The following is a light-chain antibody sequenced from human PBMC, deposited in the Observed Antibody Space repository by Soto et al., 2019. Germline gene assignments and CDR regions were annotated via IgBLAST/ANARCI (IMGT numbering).Light chain of an antibody. CDR1: SSDVGGYNY. CDR2: EVS. Sequence: QSVLTQPPSASGSPGQSVTIPCTGTSSDVGGYNYVSWYQQYPGKAPKLMIYEVSKRPSGVPDRFSGSKSGNTASLTVSGLQAEDEADYYCRSYAGSNEGVFGTGTKVTVL. V-gene: IGLV2-8*01. CDR3: RSYAGSNEGV. J-gene: IGLJ1*01.